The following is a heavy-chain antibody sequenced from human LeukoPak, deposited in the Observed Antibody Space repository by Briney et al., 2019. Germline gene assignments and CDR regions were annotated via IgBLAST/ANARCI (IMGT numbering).Heavy chain of an antibody. CDR2: FTGIGGKT. CDR1: GFTLSNNA. CDR3: AKGGDYDVLTRYYVSDY. V-gene: IGHV3-23*01. D-gene: IGHD3-9*01. Sequence: GASLRLPCAASGFTLSNNAMSWVRQAPAKGLEWVSAFTGIGGKTYYADSVKGRFTISRNNSKNTVFLKMNSLRAEDTAGYYCAKGGDYDVLTRYYVSDYWGGRTLVTVSS. J-gene: IGHJ4*02.